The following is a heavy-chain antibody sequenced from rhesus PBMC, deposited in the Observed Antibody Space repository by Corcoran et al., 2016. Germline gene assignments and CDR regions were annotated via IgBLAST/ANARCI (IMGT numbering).Heavy chain of an antibody. CDR2: IGGTGGDP. CDR1: GGSIINRH. J-gene: IGHJ4*01. V-gene: IGHV4-173*01. CDR3: GRGYTWEYDLDY. Sequence: QLQLQESGPGLVKPSETLTLTCIVSGGSIINRHWSWLRQTPGKGLEWIGRIGGTGGDPVYNCLPRSRVTISRDTSKNQFSLKLSSVTAADTAVYYCGRGYTWEYDLDYWGQGVLVTVSS. D-gene: IGHD1-44*01.